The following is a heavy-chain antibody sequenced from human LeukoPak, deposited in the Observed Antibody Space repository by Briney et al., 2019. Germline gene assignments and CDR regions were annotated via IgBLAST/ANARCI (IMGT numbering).Heavy chain of an antibody. V-gene: IGHV1-2*02. Sequence: ASVKVSCKTSGYIFTDYYMHWVRQAPGQGLEWMGWINPNSGDAKYAQKFQGRVTMTRDTSISTAYMELSRLRSDDTAVYYCTSGGPDGSDYWGQGTLVTVSS. D-gene: IGHD2-15*01. CDR1: GYIFTDYY. J-gene: IGHJ4*02. CDR2: INPNSGDA. CDR3: TSGGPDGSDY.